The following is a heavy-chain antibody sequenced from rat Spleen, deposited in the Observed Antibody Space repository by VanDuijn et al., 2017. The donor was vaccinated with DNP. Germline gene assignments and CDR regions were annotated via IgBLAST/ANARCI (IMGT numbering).Heavy chain of an antibody. Sequence: QVQLKETGPGLVQPTQTLSITCTVSGFSLTSYYMQWIRQTPGKGLEWLGFIRSGGTTIYNSDFKSRLTISRDTSTNQVFLKMNSLQPEDTGVYYCARAEDWYFDFWGPGTMVAVSS. J-gene: IGHJ1*01. CDR3: ARAEDWYFDF. CDR2: IRSGGTT. CDR1: GFSLTSYY. V-gene: IGHV2-65*01.